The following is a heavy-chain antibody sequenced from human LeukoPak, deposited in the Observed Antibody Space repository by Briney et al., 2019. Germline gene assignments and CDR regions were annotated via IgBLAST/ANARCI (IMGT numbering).Heavy chain of an antibody. CDR2: IYSGGST. CDR3: ARGVRSYYYDSSDYIDAYYFDY. V-gene: IGHV3-66*01. D-gene: IGHD3-22*01. J-gene: IGHJ4*02. CDR1: GFTVSSNY. Sequence: GGSLRLSCAASGFTVSSNYMSWVRQAPGRGLEWVSVIYSGGSTYYADSVKGRFTISRDNSKNTLYLQMNSLRAEDTAVYYCARGVRSYYYDSSDYIDAYYFDYWGQGTLVTVSS.